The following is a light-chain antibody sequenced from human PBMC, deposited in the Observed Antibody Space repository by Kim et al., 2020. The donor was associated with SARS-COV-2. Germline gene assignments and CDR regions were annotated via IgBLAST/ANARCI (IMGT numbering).Light chain of an antibody. CDR1: SSAVGAYNY. V-gene: IGLV2-14*03. CDR3: TSYTRSSTLV. Sequence: GQSTTSSCTGTSSAVGAYNYVSWYRQHPGKAPKLLIYDVSDRPSGVSNRFSGSKSGNTASLTISGLQAEDEATYFCTSYTRSSTLVFGGGTQLTVL. CDR2: DVS. J-gene: IGLJ2*01.